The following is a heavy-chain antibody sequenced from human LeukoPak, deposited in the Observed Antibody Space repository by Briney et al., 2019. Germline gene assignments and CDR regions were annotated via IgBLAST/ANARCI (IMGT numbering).Heavy chain of an antibody. CDR3: ARALRPDTYYFDY. CDR1: GGSISSYY. D-gene: IGHD5-18*01. CDR2: IYYSGST. Sequence: SETLSLTCTVSGGSISSYYWSWIRQPPGKGLEWIGYIYYSGSTNYNPSLKSRVTISVDTSKNQFSLKLSSVTAADTAVYYCARALRPDTYYFDYWGQGTLVTVSS. J-gene: IGHJ4*02. V-gene: IGHV4-59*01.